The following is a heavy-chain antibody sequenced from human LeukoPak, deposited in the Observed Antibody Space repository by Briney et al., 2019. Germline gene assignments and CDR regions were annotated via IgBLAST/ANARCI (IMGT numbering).Heavy chain of an antibody. J-gene: IGHJ4*02. CDR1: GFTVSNNY. CDR2: IFSSGPT. V-gene: IGHV3-53*01. CDR3: AISGLGFGEFRGLDY. Sequence: GGSLRLSCAASGFTVSNNYMNWVRQAPGKGLEWVSVIFSSGPTYYADSVKGRFTISRDASKNALYLQMNSLRAEDTAVYYCAISGLGFGEFRGLDYWGQGTLVTVSS. D-gene: IGHD3-10*01.